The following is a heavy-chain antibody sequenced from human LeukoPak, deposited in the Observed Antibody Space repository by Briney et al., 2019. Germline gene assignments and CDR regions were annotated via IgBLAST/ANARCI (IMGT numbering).Heavy chain of an antibody. CDR3: TSTYYDYVWGSYRYLFDY. CDR2: IRSKANSYAT. CDR1: GFAFSGSA. J-gene: IGHJ4*02. Sequence: GGSLRLSCAASGFAFSGSAMHWVRQASGKGLEWLGRIRSKANSYATAYAASVKGRFTISSDDLNNTAYLQMNRLKTEDTAVYYCTSTYYDYVWGSYRYLFDYWGQGTLVTVSS. D-gene: IGHD3-16*02. V-gene: IGHV3-73*01.